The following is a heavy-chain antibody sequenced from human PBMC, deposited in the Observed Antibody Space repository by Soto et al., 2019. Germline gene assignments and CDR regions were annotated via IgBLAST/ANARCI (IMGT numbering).Heavy chain of an antibody. CDR2: IWYDGSNK. J-gene: IGHJ4*02. V-gene: IGHV3-33*01. Sequence: GGSLRLSCAASGFTFSSYGMHWVRQAPGKGLEWVAVIWYDGSNKYYADSVKGRFTISRDNSKNTLYLQMNSLRAEDTAVYYCAREANSRGGWYYDYWGQGTLVTVSS. D-gene: IGHD6-19*01. CDR3: AREANSRGGWYYDY. CDR1: GFTFSSYG.